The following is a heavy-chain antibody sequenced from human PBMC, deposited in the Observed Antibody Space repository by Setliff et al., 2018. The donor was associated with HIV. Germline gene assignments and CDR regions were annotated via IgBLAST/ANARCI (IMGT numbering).Heavy chain of an antibody. D-gene: IGHD3-22*01. CDR2: IYYSGST. CDR1: GGSFSNYY. CDR3: GGNGYYSIDYYYYGMDV. V-gene: IGHV4-59*12. J-gene: IGHJ6*02. Sequence: SETLSLTCAVYGGSFSNYYWSWIRQPPGKGLEWIGYIYYSGSTHYNPSLQSRVTISVDKSKSQFSLKLNSVTAADTAVYYCGGNGYYSIDYYYYGMDVWGQGTTVTVSS.